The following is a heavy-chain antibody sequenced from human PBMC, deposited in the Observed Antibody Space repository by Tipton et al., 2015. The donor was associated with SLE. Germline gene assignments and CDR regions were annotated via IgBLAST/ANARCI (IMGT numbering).Heavy chain of an antibody. Sequence: TLSLTCTVSGGSISNYSWSWIRQPPGKGLEWIGSLYHSGNTYSNPSLKSRVTISIDTSKNHFSLNLRSVTAADTAVYFCARQRGYYDGTPFPPWNFARWGRGTQVTVSS. V-gene: IGHV4-59*08. J-gene: IGHJ2*01. CDR2: LYHSGNT. CDR3: ARQRGYYDGTPFPPWNFAR. CDR1: GGSISNYS. D-gene: IGHD3-16*01.